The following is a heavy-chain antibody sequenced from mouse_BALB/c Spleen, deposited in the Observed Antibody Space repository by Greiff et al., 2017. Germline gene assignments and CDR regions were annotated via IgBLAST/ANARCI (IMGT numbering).Heavy chain of an antibody. Sequence: VHLVESGPGLVAPSQSLSITCTVSGFSLTSYGVHWVRQPPGKGLEWLGVIWAGGSTNYNSALMSRLSISKDNSKSQVFLKMNSLQTDDTAMYYCARDEDGNYEFAYWGQGTLVTVSA. CDR1: GFSLTSYG. CDR2: IWAGGST. V-gene: IGHV2-9*02. D-gene: IGHD2-1*01. CDR3: ARDEDGNYEFAY. J-gene: IGHJ3*01.